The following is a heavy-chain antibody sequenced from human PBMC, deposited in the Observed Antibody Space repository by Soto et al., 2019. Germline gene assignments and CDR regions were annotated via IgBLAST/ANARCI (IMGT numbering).Heavy chain of an antibody. V-gene: IGHV2-5*02. D-gene: IGHD2-2*01. CDR3: AHRTRRGYCTTTSCQYSDY. CDR2: IYWDGDQ. J-gene: IGHJ4*02. Sequence: QITLKESGPTLVKPTQTLTLTCTFSGFSLTTSGVGVGWIHQPPGKALEWLALIYWDGDQRYNPSLKNRLTITKDTSKNQVVLTMTNMDPVDTATYYCAHRTRRGYCTTTSCQYSDYWGQGTLVTVSS. CDR1: GFSLTTSGVG.